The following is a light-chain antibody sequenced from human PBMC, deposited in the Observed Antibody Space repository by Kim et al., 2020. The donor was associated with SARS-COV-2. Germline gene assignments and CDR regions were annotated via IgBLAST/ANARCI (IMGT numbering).Light chain of an antibody. CDR3: NSRDSSGNHLV. V-gene: IGLV3-19*01. J-gene: IGLJ3*02. CDR2: GTN. CDR1: SLRSYY. Sequence: SSELPQDPAVSVALGQTVRITCQGDSLRSYYASWYQQKPGQAPVLVIYGTNNRPSGIPDRFSGSSAGNTASLNITGAQAEDEADYYCNSRDSSGNHLVFG.